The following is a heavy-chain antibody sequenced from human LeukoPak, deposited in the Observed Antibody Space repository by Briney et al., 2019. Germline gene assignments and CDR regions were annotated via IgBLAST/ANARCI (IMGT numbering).Heavy chain of an antibody. CDR2: IYYSGST. CDR3: ARSHGGVYDAFDI. CDR1: GGSISSYY. Sequence: PSETLSLTCTVSGGSISSYYWSWIRQPPGKGLEWIGYIYYSGSTNYNPSLKSRVTISVDTSKNQFSLKLSSVTAADTAVYYCARSHGGVYDAFDIWGQGTMVTVSS. J-gene: IGHJ3*02. V-gene: IGHV4-59*01. D-gene: IGHD6-6*01.